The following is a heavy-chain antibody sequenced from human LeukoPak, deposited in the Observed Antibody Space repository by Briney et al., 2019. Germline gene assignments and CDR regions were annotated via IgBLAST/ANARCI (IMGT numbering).Heavy chain of an antibody. D-gene: IGHD2-8*01. V-gene: IGHV1-69*13. CDR1: GGTFSSYA. Sequence: GASVKVSCKASGGTFSSYAISWVRQAPGQGLEWMGGIIPIFGTANYAQKFQGRVTITADESTSTAYMELSSLRSEDTAVYYCARVGEAMVGSFDYWGQGTLVTVSS. J-gene: IGHJ4*02. CDR2: IIPIFGTA. CDR3: ARVGEAMVGSFDY.